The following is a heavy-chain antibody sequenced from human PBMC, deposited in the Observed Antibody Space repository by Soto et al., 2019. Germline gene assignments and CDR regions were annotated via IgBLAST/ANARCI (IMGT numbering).Heavy chain of an antibody. J-gene: IGHJ6*02. CDR2: MNPNSGNT. V-gene: IGHV1-8*01. Sequence: GDSVKVSCKASGYTFTSYDINWVRQATGQGLEWMGWMNPNSGNTGYAQKFQGRVTMTRNTSISTAYMELSSLRSEDTAVYYCARESRPNEGLFPYYYYYYGMDVWGQGTTLSVSS. CDR1: GYTFTSYD. CDR3: ARESRPNEGLFPYYYYYYGMDV. D-gene: IGHD3-3*01.